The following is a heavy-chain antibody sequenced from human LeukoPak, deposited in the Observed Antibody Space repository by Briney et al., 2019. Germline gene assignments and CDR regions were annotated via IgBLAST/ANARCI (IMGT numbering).Heavy chain of an antibody. V-gene: IGHV3-74*01. CDR1: GFTFSSYW. CDR3: ARDGDYYGSGSSPDY. J-gene: IGHJ4*02. D-gene: IGHD3-10*01. Sequence: GGSLRLSCAASGFTFSSYWMHWVRQAPGKGLVWVSRINSDGGSTSYADSVKGRFTISRDNAKNTLYLQMNSLRAEDTAVYYCARDGDYYGSGSSPDYWGQGTLVTVSS. CDR2: INSDGGST.